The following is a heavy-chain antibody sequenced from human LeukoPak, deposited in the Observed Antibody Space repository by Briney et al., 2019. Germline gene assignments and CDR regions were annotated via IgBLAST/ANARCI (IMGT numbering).Heavy chain of an antibody. Sequence: GASVKVSCKASGYTFTSYDINWVRQTTGQGLEWMGWINPNSGNTGYAQKFQGRVTITRNTSISTAYMELSSLRSEDTAVYYCARGYRDCSSTSCYYFDYWGQGTLVTVSS. D-gene: IGHD2-2*01. CDR2: INPNSGNT. CDR1: GYTFTSYD. V-gene: IGHV1-8*03. J-gene: IGHJ4*02. CDR3: ARGYRDCSSTSCYYFDY.